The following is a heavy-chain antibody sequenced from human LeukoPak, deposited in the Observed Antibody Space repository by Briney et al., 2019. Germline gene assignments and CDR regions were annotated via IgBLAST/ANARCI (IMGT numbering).Heavy chain of an antibody. CDR3: ARGVTYYDYVWGSYPHHFDY. J-gene: IGHJ4*02. D-gene: IGHD3-16*02. Sequence: SSETLSLTCAVSGGSISSSNWWSWVRQPPGKGLEWIGEIYHSGSTNYNPSLKSRVTISVDKSKNQFSLKLSSVTAADTAVYYCARGVTYYDYVWGSYPHHFDYWGQGTLVTVSS. CDR2: IYHSGST. V-gene: IGHV4-4*02. CDR1: GGSISSSNW.